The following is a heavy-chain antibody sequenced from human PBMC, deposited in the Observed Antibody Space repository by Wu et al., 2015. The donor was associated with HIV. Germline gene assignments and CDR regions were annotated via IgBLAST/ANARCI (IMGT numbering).Heavy chain of an antibody. D-gene: IGHD6-13*01. CDR2: LIPLFDQA. Sequence: QFRLVQSGAEVRKPGASVKVSCKASGYTFRDYGISWVRQAPGQGLEWVGGLIPLFDQASYAQRFQGRATITSDESTSTAYMEVTGLRSEDTAVYYCARGFSSTWYDHFDLWGQGTAGHRLL. CDR1: GYTFRDYG. J-gene: IGHJ4*02. V-gene: IGHV1-69*13. CDR3: ARGFSSTWYDHFDL.